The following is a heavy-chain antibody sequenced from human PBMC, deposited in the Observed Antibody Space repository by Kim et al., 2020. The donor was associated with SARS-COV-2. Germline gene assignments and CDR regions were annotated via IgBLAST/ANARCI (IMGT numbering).Heavy chain of an antibody. V-gene: IGHV1-3*01. J-gene: IGHJ4*02. D-gene: IGHD4-17*01. Sequence: ASVKVSCKASGYTFTSYAMHWVRQAPGQRLEWMGWINAGNGNTKYSQKFQGRVTITRDTSASTAYMELSSLRSEDTAVYYCARAIEDYGDPFFDYWGQGTLVTVPS. CDR1: GYTFTSYA. CDR2: INAGNGNT. CDR3: ARAIEDYGDPFFDY.